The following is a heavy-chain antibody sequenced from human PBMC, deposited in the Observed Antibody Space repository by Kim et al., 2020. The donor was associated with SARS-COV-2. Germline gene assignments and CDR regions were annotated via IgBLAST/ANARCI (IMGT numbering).Heavy chain of an antibody. D-gene: IGHD3-10*01. CDR1: GDSVSSNSAA. V-gene: IGHV6-1*01. CDR2: TYYRSKWYN. Sequence: SQTLSLTCAISGDSVSSNSAAWNWIRQSPSRGLEWLGRTYYRSKWYNDYAVSVKSRITINPDTSKNQFSLQLNSVTPEDTAVYYCARKVLLWFGEHPPGIWFDPWGQGTLVTVSS. CDR3: ARKVLLWFGEHPPGIWFDP. J-gene: IGHJ5*02.